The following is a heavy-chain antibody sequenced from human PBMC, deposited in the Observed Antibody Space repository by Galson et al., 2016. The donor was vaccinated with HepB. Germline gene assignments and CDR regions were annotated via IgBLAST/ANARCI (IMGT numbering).Heavy chain of an antibody. D-gene: IGHD3-22*01. CDR2: MYSSGIGST. Sequence: ETLSLTCTVSGASISSYYWSWIRQSPGKGLEWIGYMYSSGIGSTNYNPSLRSRVTISVDTSKSQFSLKLSSLTAADTAVYFCARRSNYFDSSGDPHDAFDIWGQGTMVTVSS. CDR1: GASISSYY. CDR3: ARRSNYFDSSGDPHDAFDI. J-gene: IGHJ3*02. V-gene: IGHV4-59*08.